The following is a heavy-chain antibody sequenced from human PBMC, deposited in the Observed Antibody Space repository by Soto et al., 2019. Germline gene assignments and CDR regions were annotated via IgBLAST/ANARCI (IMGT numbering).Heavy chain of an antibody. V-gene: IGHV5-51*01. CDR2: IYPGDSDT. CDR3: ARQYYDFWSGHEVYYYGMEV. CDR1: GYSFTSYL. D-gene: IGHD3-3*01. J-gene: IGHJ6*04. Sequence: GDSLKISCKGSGYSFTSYLIGWVRQMPGKGLEWMGIIYPGDSDTRYSPSFQGQVTISANKSISTAYLQWSSLKASDTAMYYCARQYYDFWSGHEVYYYGMEVWGEGTTVTVGS.